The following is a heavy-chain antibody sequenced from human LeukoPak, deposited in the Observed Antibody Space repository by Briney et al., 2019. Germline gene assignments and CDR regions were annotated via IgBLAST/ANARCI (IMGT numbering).Heavy chain of an antibody. Sequence: GGSLRLSCAASGFTFSSYSVNWVRQAPGKGLEWVSYISSSSSTIYYADSVKGRFTISRDNAKNSLYLQMNSLRDEDTAVYYCARDFVVVVAATLNAFDIWGQGTMVTVSS. D-gene: IGHD2-15*01. V-gene: IGHV3-48*02. CDR2: ISSSSSTI. CDR1: GFTFSSYS. CDR3: ARDFVVVVAATLNAFDI. J-gene: IGHJ3*02.